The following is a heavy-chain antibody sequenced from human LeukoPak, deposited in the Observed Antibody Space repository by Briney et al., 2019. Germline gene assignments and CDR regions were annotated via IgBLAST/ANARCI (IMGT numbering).Heavy chain of an antibody. J-gene: IGHJ4*02. CDR1: GGSISSYY. Sequence: PSETLSLTCTVSGGSISSYYWSWIRQPPGKGLEWIGYFYYSGSTNYNPSLKSRVTISVDTSKNQFSLKLSSVTAADTAVYYCASSSAADIDYWGQGTLVTVSS. D-gene: IGHD6-13*01. V-gene: IGHV4-59*08. CDR2: FYYSGST. CDR3: ASSSAADIDY.